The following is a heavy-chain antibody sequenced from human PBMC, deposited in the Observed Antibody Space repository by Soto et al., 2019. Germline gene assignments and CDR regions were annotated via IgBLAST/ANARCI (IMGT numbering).Heavy chain of an antibody. CDR3: XRXXXXAPDLEYSQH. V-gene: IGHV3-33*01. CDR1: GFTFSSYG. Sequence: QVQLVESGGGVVQPGRSLRLSCAASGFTFSSYGMHWVRQAPGKXLEWLAVIWYDGSNEYYADSVKGRFTISRDNSNXXXXXXXXXXXXXXXXXXXXXRXXXXAPDLEYSQHWGQGTLVTVSS. CDR2: IWYDGSNE. J-gene: IGHJ1*01.